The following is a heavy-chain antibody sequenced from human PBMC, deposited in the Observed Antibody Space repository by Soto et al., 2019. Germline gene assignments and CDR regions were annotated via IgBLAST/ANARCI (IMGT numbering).Heavy chain of an antibody. CDR1: GFTLSNYG. V-gene: IGHV3-33*01. CDR3: ARKVGSSGSSRWFDT. Sequence: QVQLVESGGGVVQPGRSLTLSCVASGFTLSNYGMHWVRQAPGKGLEWVAVIWYDGTTTYSADSVKGRFSISRDNSKNALFLQHSNLRAEDTAVYYCARKVGSSGSSRWFDTWGQGTLVTVSS. CDR2: IWYDGTTT. J-gene: IGHJ5*02. D-gene: IGHD3-10*01.